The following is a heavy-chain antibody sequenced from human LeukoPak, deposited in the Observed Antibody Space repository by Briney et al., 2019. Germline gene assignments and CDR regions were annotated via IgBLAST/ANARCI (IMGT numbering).Heavy chain of an antibody. CDR3: AKPPYGGLDY. V-gene: IGHV3-23*01. J-gene: IGHJ4*02. CDR1: GFTFSSYA. CDR2: ISGSSSST. Sequence: PGGSLRLSCAASGFTFSSYAMIWVRQTPGKGLEWVSGISGSSSSTYYADSVKGRFTISRDNSKNTLYLQMNSLRAEDTAVYYCAKPPYGGLDYWGQGTLVTVSS. D-gene: IGHD4-17*01.